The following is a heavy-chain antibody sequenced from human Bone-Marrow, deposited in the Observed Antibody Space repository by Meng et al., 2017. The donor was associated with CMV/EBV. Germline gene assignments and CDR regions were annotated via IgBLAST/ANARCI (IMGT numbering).Heavy chain of an antibody. D-gene: IGHD2-2*01. V-gene: IGHV4-34*01. Sequence: SETLSLTCAVYGGSFSGYYWSWIRQPPGKGLEWIGEINHSGSTNYNPSLKSRVTISVDTSKNQFSLKLSSLTAADTAVYYCARDGLVEYQRKGAFDIWDQGTMVTVSS. CDR3: ARDGLVEYQRKGAFDI. J-gene: IGHJ3*02. CDR1: GGSFSGYY. CDR2: INHSGST.